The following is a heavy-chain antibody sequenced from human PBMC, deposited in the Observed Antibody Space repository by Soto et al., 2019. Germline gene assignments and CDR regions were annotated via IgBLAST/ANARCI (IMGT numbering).Heavy chain of an antibody. CDR1: GFSLSTSGVG. D-gene: IGHD5-18*01. CDR3: AHWGGTAMVHDY. CDR2: IYWNDDK. V-gene: IGHV2-5*01. Sequence: KESGPTLVKPTQTLTLTCTFSGFSLSTSGVGVGWIRQPPGKALEWLALIYWNDDKRYSPSLKSRLTITKDTSKNQVVLTMTNMDPVDTATYYCAHWGGTAMVHDYWGQGTLVTVSS. J-gene: IGHJ4*02.